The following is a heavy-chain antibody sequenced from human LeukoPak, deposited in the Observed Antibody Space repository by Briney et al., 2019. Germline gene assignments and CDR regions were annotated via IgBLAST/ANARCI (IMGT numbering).Heavy chain of an antibody. D-gene: IGHD4-17*01. Sequence: ASVKVSCKASGYTFTDYYIHWVRQAPGQGLEWMAWMNPNSGGTSYAQKFQGRVTITRDMSTSTAYMELSSLRSEDTAVYYCAAVPGGDYDVWGQGTLVTVSS. CDR2: MNPNSGGT. CDR3: AAVPGGDYDV. J-gene: IGHJ4*02. CDR1: GYTFTDYY. V-gene: IGHV1-2*02.